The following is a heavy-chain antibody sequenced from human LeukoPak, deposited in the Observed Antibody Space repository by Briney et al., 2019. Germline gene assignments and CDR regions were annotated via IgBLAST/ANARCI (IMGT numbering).Heavy chain of an antibody. CDR3: ARLYYYDSSGYYRNYNWFDP. V-gene: IGHV1-69*13. CDR1: GYTLTELS. Sequence: ASVKVSCKVSGYTLTELSMHWVRQAPGQGLEWMGGIIPSFGTANYAQKFQGRVTITADESTSTAYMELSSLRSEDTAVYYCARLYYYDSSGYYRNYNWFDPWGQGTLVTVSS. J-gene: IGHJ5*02. D-gene: IGHD3-22*01. CDR2: IIPSFGTA.